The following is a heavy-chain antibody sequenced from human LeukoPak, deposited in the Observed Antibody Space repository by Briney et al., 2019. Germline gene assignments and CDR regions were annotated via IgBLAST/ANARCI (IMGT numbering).Heavy chain of an antibody. J-gene: IGHJ3*02. CDR2: ISGSGGST. V-gene: IGHV3-23*01. Sequence: GGSLRLSCAASGFTFSSYAMSWVRQAPGEGLEWVSAISGSGGSTYYADSVKGRFTISRDNSKNTLYLQMNSLRAEDTAVYYCAKVDTMIVVGNGAFDIWGQGTMVTVSS. D-gene: IGHD3-22*01. CDR3: AKVDTMIVVGNGAFDI. CDR1: GFTFSSYA.